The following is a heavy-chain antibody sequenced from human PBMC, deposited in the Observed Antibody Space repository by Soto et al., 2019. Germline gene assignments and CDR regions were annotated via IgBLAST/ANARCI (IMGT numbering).Heavy chain of an antibody. D-gene: IGHD3-22*01. Sequence: SVKVSCKASGGTFSSYAISWVRQAPGQGLEWMGGIIPIFGTANHAQKFQGRVTITADKSTSTAYMELSSLRSEDTAVYYCASLNYYDSSGYFDYWGQGTLVSVPQ. CDR1: GGTFSSYA. V-gene: IGHV1-69*06. J-gene: IGHJ4*02. CDR3: ASLNYYDSSGYFDY. CDR2: IIPIFGTA.